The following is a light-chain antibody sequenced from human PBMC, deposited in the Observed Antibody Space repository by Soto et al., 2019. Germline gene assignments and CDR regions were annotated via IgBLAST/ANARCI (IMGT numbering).Light chain of an antibody. J-gene: IGKJ5*01. V-gene: IGKV1-9*01. CDR3: QQFDSYPIT. Sequence: DIQLTQSPSFLSASVGDRVSITCRASEAISSHLTWYQQKPGKIPKLLISPASTLRSGVPSRFSGSGSGTEFTLTVSGLQPEDFATYSCQQFDSYPITFGQGTRLDI. CDR2: PAS. CDR1: EAISSH.